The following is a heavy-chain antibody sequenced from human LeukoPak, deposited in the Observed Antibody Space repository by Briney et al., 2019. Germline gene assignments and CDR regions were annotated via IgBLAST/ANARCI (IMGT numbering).Heavy chain of an antibody. D-gene: IGHD3-3*01. V-gene: IGHV4-59*01. CDR2: IYYSGST. CDR1: GGSISSYY. Sequence: SETLSPTCTVSGGSISSYYWSWIRHPPGKSLEWIGYIYYSGSTNYNPSLKSRVSISVDTSKNQFSLKLSSVTAADTAIYYCARGSAPYYYMGVWGKGTTVTVS. CDR3: ARGSAPYYYMGV. J-gene: IGHJ6*03.